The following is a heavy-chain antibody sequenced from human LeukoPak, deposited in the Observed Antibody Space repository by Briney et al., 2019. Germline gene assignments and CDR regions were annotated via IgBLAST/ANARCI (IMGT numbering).Heavy chain of an antibody. CDR3: AGEYFDWLSPGRY. CDR2: ISYDGSNK. CDR1: GFTFSSYA. V-gene: IGHV3-30-3*01. D-gene: IGHD3-9*01. Sequence: PGRSLRLSCAASGFTFSSYAMHWVHQAPGKGLEWVAVISYDGSNKYYADSVKGRFTISRDNSKNTLYLQMNSLRAEDTAVYYCAGEYFDWLSPGRYWGQGTLVTVSS. J-gene: IGHJ4*02.